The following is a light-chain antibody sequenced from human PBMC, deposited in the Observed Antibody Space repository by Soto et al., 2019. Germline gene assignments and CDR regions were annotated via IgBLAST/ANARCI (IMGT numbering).Light chain of an antibody. CDR2: GAS. Sequence: EIVMTQSPATLSVSPGERATLSCRASQRVSSNLAWYQQKPGQPPRLLIYGASTRAAGIPARFSGSRSGTEFTLTISSLQSEDFAVYYCQQYNDWPSLTFGGGTKVEIK. CDR3: QQYNDWPSLT. V-gene: IGKV3-15*01. J-gene: IGKJ4*01. CDR1: QRVSSN.